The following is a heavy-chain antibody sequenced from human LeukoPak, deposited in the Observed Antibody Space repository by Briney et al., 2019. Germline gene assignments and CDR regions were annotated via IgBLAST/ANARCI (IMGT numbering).Heavy chain of an antibody. Sequence: GASVKVACKASGGTFSSYAISWVRQAPGQGLEWMGGIIPIFGTNYAQKFQGRVTMTEDTSTDTAYMELSSLRSEDTAVYYCATGAGDARYYYDSSGYRFDYWGQGTLVTVSS. D-gene: IGHD3-22*01. J-gene: IGHJ4*02. CDR2: IIPIFGT. CDR1: GGTFSSYA. V-gene: IGHV1-69*06. CDR3: ATGAGDARYYYDSSGYRFDY.